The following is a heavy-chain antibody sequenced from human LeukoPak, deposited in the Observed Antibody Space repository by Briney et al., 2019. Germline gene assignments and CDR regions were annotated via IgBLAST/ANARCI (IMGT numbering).Heavy chain of an antibody. V-gene: IGHV5-51*01. Sequence: GESLKISCKGSGYSFTSYWIGWVRQMPGKGLEWMGIIYPGDSDTRYSPSFQGQVTISADKSISTAYLQWSSLKASDTAMYYCARSHSYSSSWYLWSFDYWGQGTLVTVSS. CDR2: IYPGDSDT. J-gene: IGHJ4*02. CDR1: GYSFTSYW. D-gene: IGHD6-13*01. CDR3: ARSHSYSSSWYLWSFDY.